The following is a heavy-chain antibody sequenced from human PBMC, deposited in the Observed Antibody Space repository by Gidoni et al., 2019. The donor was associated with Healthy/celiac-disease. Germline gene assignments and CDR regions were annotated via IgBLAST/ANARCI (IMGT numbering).Heavy chain of an antibody. V-gene: IGHV4-31*03. D-gene: IGHD3-22*01. J-gene: IGHJ3*02. Sequence: QVQLQESGPGLVKPSQTLSLTCTVSGGSISSGGYYWSWIRQHPGKGMEWIGYIYYRGCTYYNPSLKSRVTISVDTSKNQFSLKLSSVTAAYTAVYYCAREDRGVMVIGSDAFDILGQGTMVTVSS. CDR3: AREDRGVMVIGSDAFDI. CDR2: IYYRGCT. CDR1: GGSISSGGYY.